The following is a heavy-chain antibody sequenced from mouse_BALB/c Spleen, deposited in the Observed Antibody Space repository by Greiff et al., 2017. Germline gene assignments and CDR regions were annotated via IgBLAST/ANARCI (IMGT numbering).Heavy chain of an antibody. V-gene: IGHV3-8*02. CDR3: ASWGLLRYPFAY. Sequence: EVKLQESGPSLVKPSQTLSLTCSVTGDSITSGYWNWIRKFPGNKLEYMGYISYSGSTYYNPSLKSRISITRDTSKNQYYLQLNSVTTEDTATYYCASWGLLRYPFAYWGQGTLVTVSA. CDR2: ISYSGST. CDR1: GDSITSGY. J-gene: IGHJ3*01. D-gene: IGHD1-1*01.